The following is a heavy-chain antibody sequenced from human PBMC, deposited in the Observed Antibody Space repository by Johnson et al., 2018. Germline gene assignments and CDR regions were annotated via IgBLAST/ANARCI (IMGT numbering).Heavy chain of an antibody. Sequence: QVQLQESGPGLVKPSETLSLICTVSGGSIRSHYLNWIRQSPEKGLEWIGYFSYTGSTDYNPSLQSRVTISVDTSKNQFSLRLSSVTAADTAVYYCARSYCGGDCYGGYMDVWGKGTTVIVSS. CDR3: ARSYCGGDCYGGYMDV. D-gene: IGHD2-21*02. CDR2: FSYTGST. J-gene: IGHJ6*03. CDR1: GGSIRSHY. V-gene: IGHV4-59*11.